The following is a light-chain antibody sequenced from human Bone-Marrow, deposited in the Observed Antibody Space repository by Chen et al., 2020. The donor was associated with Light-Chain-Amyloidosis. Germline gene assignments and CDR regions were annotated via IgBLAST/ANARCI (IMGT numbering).Light chain of an antibody. CDR1: DLPTEY. CDR3: QSADSSGTYEVM. CDR2: RDT. J-gene: IGLJ3*02. V-gene: IGLV3-25*03. Sequence: SYELTQPPSVSVSPGQTARITCSGDDLPTEYAYWYQQKPGQAPVLVIHRDTERPSGIAERFSGSSSETTATLTISGVQAEDEADDHCQSADSSGTYEVMFGGGTKLTVL.